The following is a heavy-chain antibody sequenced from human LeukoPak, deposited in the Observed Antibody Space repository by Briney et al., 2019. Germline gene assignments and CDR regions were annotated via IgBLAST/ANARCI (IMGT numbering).Heavy chain of an antibody. D-gene: IGHD3-16*01. CDR3: ARDNDSRDPPHFDY. Sequence: PSETLSLTCTVSGGSISSSSYYWGWLRQPPGTGLEWIGSIYYSGSTYYNPSLKSRVTISVDTSKNQFSLKLSSVTAADTAVYYCARDNDSRDPPHFDYWGQGTLVTVSS. CDR1: GGSISSSSYY. J-gene: IGHJ4*02. V-gene: IGHV4-39*07. CDR2: IYYSGST.